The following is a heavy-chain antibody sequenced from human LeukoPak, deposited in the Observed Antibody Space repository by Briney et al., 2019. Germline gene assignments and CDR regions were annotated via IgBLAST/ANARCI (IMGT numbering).Heavy chain of an antibody. CDR2: IYYSGST. J-gene: IGHJ4*02. D-gene: IGHD4-17*01. Sequence: SETLSLTCTVSGGSISSGGYYWSWIRQHPGKGLEWIGYIYYSGSTYYNPSLKSRVTISVDTSKNQFSLKLSSVTAADTAVYYCATGHYGDYRLGNWGQGTLVTVSS. V-gene: IGHV4-31*03. CDR3: ATGHYGDYRLGN. CDR1: GGSISSGGYY.